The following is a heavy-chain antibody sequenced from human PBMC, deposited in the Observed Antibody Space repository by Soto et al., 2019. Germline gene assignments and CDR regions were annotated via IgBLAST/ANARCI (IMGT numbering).Heavy chain of an antibody. CDR3: ARDAYGSGSSRWFDP. Sequence: GASVKVSCKASGGTFSSYAISWVRQAPGQGLEWMGGIIPIFGTANYAQKFQGRVTITADESTSTAYMELSSLRSEDTAVYYCARDAYGSGSSRWFDPWGQGTLVTVPQ. J-gene: IGHJ5*02. CDR2: IIPIFGTA. V-gene: IGHV1-69*13. D-gene: IGHD3-10*01. CDR1: GGTFSSYA.